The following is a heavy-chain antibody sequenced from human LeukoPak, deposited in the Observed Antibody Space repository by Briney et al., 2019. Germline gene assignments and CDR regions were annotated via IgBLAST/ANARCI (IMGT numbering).Heavy chain of an antibody. CDR3: ATRMSGSYYGN. Sequence: SEALSLTCTVSGGSISSYYWSWIRQPPGKGLEWIGYIYYSGSTNYNPSLKSRVTISVDTSKNQFSLKLSSVTAADTAVYYCATRMSGSYYGNWGQGTLVTVSS. J-gene: IGHJ4*02. V-gene: IGHV4-59*08. D-gene: IGHD1-26*01. CDR1: GGSISSYY. CDR2: IYYSGST.